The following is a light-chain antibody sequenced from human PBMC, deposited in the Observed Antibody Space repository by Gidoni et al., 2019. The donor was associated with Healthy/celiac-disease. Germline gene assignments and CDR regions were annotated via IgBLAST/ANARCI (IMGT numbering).Light chain of an antibody. Sequence: DIQMPQSPSSLSASVGDRVTITCRASQSISSYLNWYQQKPGKAPKLLIYAASSLQSGVPSRFSGSGSGTDFTLTISSLQPEDFATYYCQQSYSTRITFGQXTRLEIK. CDR3: QQSYSTRIT. V-gene: IGKV1-39*01. CDR2: AAS. J-gene: IGKJ5*01. CDR1: QSISSY.